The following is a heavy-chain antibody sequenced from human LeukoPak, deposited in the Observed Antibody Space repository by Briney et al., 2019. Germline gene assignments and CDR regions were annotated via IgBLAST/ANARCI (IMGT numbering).Heavy chain of an antibody. CDR2: ISSTGNTI. CDR3: ARGRNWNYGFNY. CDR1: GFTFSDYY. Sequence: SGGSQRLSCEASGFTFSDYYMTWIRQAPGKGLEWVSYISSTGNTIYYADSVKGRFTISRDNAKNSLYLQMNSLRAEDTAVYYCARGRNWNYGFNYWGQGTLVTVSS. J-gene: IGHJ4*02. D-gene: IGHD1-7*01. V-gene: IGHV3-11*01.